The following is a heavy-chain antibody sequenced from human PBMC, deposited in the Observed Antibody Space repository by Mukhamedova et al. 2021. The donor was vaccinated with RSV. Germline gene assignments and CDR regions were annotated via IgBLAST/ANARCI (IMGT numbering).Heavy chain of an antibody. J-gene: IGHJ4*02. V-gene: IGHV1-8*01. Sequence: EWMGWMNPNSGDTGYVQKFKGRVTMTRDTSISTAYLELGSLTSEDTAVYYCTRSQMGTGSYFDYWGQGTLVTVSS. CDR3: TRSQMGTGSYFDY. CDR2: MNPNSGDT. D-gene: IGHD3-10*01.